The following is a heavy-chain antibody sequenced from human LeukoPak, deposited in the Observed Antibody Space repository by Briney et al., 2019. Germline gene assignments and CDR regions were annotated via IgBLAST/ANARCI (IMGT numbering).Heavy chain of an antibody. CDR1: GFTFSGSD. CDR2: IYSGGST. V-gene: IGHV3-53*01. J-gene: IGHJ3*02. CDR3: ARGGSYLSAFDI. D-gene: IGHD1-26*01. Sequence: GGSLRLSCAASGFTFSGSDMHWVRQAPGKGLEWVSIIYSGGSTFYADSVKGRFTISRDNSKNTLYLQMNSLRAEDTAVYYCARGGSYLSAFDIWGQGTMVTVSS.